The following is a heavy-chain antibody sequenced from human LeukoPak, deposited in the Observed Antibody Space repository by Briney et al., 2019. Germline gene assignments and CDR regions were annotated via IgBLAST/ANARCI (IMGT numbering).Heavy chain of an antibody. Sequence: PGGSLRLSCAASGFTFTTYSMSWVRQPPGKGLEWIGEINHSGSTNYNPSLKSRVTISVDTSKNQFSLKLSSVTAADTAVYYCARQYVDTAMVWGYYYYYMDVWGKGTTVTVSS. CDR1: GFTFTTYS. CDR3: ARQYVDTAMVWGYYYYYMDV. D-gene: IGHD5-18*01. CDR2: INHSGST. J-gene: IGHJ6*03. V-gene: IGHV4-34*01.